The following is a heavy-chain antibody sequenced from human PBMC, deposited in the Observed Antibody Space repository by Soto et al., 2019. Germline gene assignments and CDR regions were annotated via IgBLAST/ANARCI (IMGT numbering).Heavy chain of an antibody. CDR3: AREHLYSNYVQGPVVVAATHFDY. Sequence: QVQLVQSGAEVKKPGASVKVSCKASGYTFTSYGISWVRQAPGQGLEWMGWISAYNGNTNYAQKLQGRVTTTTDTSTSTAYMELRSLRSDDTAVYYCAREHLYSNYVQGPVVVAATHFDYWGQGTLVTVSS. V-gene: IGHV1-18*01. J-gene: IGHJ4*02. CDR1: GYTFTSYG. CDR2: ISAYNGNT. D-gene: IGHD2-15*01.